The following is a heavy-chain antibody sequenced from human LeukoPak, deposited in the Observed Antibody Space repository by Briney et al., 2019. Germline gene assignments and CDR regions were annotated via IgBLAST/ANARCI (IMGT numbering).Heavy chain of an antibody. CDR1: GYTFTGYY. CDR3: AREDARIRGVIHY. Sequence: ASVKVSCKASGYTFTGYYMLWVRQAPGQGLEWMGWINPNSGGTNYAQKFQGRVTMTRDTSISTAYMELSRLRSDDTAVYYCAREDARIRGVIHYWGQGTLVTVSS. J-gene: IGHJ4*02. V-gene: IGHV1-2*02. D-gene: IGHD3-10*01. CDR2: INPNSGGT.